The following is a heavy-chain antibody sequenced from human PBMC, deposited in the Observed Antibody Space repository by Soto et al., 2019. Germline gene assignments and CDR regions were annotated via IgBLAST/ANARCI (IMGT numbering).Heavy chain of an antibody. CDR3: ATVLSGGSGPQVVLAI. CDR2: FDPEDGET. J-gene: IGHJ3*02. Sequence: ASVKVSCKVSGYTLTELSMHWVRQAPGKGLEWMGGFDPEDGETIYAQKFQGRVTMTEDTSTDTAYMELSSLRSEDTAVYYCATVLSGGSGPQVVLAISGQGTLVP. D-gene: IGHD3-10*01. CDR1: GYTLTELS. V-gene: IGHV1-24*01.